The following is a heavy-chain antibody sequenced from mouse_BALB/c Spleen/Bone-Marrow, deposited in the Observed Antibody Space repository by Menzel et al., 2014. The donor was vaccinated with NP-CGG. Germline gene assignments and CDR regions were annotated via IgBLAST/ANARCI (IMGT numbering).Heavy chain of an antibody. J-gene: IGHJ4*01. Sequence: EVQLVESGPELVKPGASVKMSCKASGYTFTSYIIHWVKQKPGQGLEWIGYINPYNDGTKYNENFKGKATLTSDKSSSTAYMEFNSLTPEDSAVYYCASTTPKARYYTMDYWGQGTSVTVSS. CDR1: GYTFTSYI. D-gene: IGHD1-2*01. V-gene: IGHV1-14*01. CDR3: ASTTPKARYYTMDY. CDR2: INPYNDGT.